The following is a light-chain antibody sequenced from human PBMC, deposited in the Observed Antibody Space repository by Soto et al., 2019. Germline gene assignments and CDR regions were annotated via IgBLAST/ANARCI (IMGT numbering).Light chain of an antibody. CDR3: QQYTAWPLT. CDR1: QTVYNN. CDR2: SAS. V-gene: IGKV3-15*01. Sequence: EIVMTQSPATLPVSPGERATLSCRASQTVYNNLAWYQQKPGQAPRLLIYSASTRATGLPARFSGSGSGTEFTLTISSLQSEDSAVYFCQQYTAWPLTFGGGTKVVIK. J-gene: IGKJ4*01.